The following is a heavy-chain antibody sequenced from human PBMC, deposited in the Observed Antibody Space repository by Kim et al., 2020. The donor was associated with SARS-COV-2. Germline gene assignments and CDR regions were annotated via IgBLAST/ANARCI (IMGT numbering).Heavy chain of an antibody. CDR3: AREEGLRFLEWTENL. Sequence: ASVKVSCKASGYTFSRYAISWVRQAPGQGLEWMGWITTYTGHTNYAQSLQGRVDMTADISTNTAYMELTNLTYGDTAVYFCAREEGLRFLEWTENLWGQGPVHPVSS. CDR2: ITTYTGHT. V-gene: IGHV1-18*01. CDR1: GYTFSRYA. J-gene: IGHJ5*02. D-gene: IGHD3-3*01.